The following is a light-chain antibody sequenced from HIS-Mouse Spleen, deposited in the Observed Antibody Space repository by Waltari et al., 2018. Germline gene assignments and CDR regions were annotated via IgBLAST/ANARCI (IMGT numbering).Light chain of an antibody. CDR2: DVS. CDR3: CSYAGSYTLV. Sequence: QSALTQPRSVSGSPGQSVTISCTGTSSDVWGYNYLPWYQQHPGKAPKPMIYDVSKRPSGVPDRFSGSKSGNTASLTISGLQAEDEADYYCCSYAGSYTLVFGGGTKLTVL. J-gene: IGLJ2*01. V-gene: IGLV2-11*01. CDR1: SSDVWGYNY.